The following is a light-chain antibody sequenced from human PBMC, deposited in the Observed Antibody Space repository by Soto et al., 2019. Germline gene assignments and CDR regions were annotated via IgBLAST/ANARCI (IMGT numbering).Light chain of an antibody. V-gene: IGLV2-8*01. J-gene: IGLJ1*01. CDR2: EVV. CDR1: KNDIGVSDF. CDR3: NSYAGSNTYV. Sequence: QSSLTQPPSASGSPGQSVTISCTGTKNDIGVSDFASWYQHHPGKAPGLIIYEVVQRPSGVPDRFSGSKSGNTASLTVSGLQAADEAYYFCNSYAGSNTYVFGSGTKLTVL.